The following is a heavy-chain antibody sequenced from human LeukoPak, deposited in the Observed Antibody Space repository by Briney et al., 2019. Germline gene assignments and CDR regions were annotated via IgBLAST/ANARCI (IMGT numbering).Heavy chain of an antibody. CDR2: IYYSGST. D-gene: IGHD5-24*01. CDR1: GGSISSYY. J-gene: IGHJ4*02. CDR3: ARHRTTARDGYPLDY. V-gene: IGHV4-59*08. Sequence: SETLSLTCTVSGGSISSYYWSWIRQPPGKGLEWIGYIYYSGSTNYNPSLKSRVTIFVDTSKNQFSLKLTSVTAADTAVYYCARHRTTARDGYPLDYWGQGTLVTVSS.